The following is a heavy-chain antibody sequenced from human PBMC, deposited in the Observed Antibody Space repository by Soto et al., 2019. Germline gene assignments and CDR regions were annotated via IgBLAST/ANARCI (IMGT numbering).Heavy chain of an antibody. D-gene: IGHD2-15*01. CDR2: IIPIFGTA. CDR1: GYTFTSYG. CDR3: ASGLGYCSGGSCYSGWFDP. Sequence: ASVKVSCKASGYTFTSYGISWVRQAPGQGLEWMGGIIPIFGTANYAQKFQGRVTITADESTSTAYMELSSLRSEDTAVYYCASGLGYCSGGSCYSGWFDPWGQGTLVTVSS. V-gene: IGHV1-69*13. J-gene: IGHJ5*02.